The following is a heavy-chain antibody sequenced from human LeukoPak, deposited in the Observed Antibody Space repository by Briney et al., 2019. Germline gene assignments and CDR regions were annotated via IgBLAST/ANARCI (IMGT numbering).Heavy chain of an antibody. CDR1: GGSISSYY. V-gene: IGHV4-4*09. Sequence: PSETLSLTCTVSGGSISSYYWSWIRQPPGKGLELIGYIYTSGSTNYNPSLKSRVTISVDTSKNQFSLKLSSVTAADTAVYYCARLVGAAFDYWGQGTLVTVSS. D-gene: IGHD1-26*01. CDR3: ARLVGAAFDY. CDR2: IYTSGST. J-gene: IGHJ4*02.